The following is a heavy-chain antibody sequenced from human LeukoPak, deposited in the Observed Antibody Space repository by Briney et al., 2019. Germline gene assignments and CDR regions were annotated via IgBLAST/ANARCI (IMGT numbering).Heavy chain of an antibody. V-gene: IGHV3-21*01. J-gene: IGHJ4*02. Sequence: GGSLRLSCAASGFTFSSYSMNWVRQAPGKGLEWVSSISSSSSYIYYADSVKGRFTISRDNAKNSLYLQMNSLRAEDTAVYYCARSYCSGGSCYSVHFDYWGQGTLVTVSS. CDR3: ARSYCSGGSCYSVHFDY. D-gene: IGHD2-15*01. CDR1: GFTFSSYS. CDR2: ISSSSSYI.